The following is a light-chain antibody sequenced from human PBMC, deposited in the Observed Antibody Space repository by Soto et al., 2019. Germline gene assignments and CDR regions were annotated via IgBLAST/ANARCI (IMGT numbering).Light chain of an antibody. CDR2: AAS. CDR1: QSISLF. Sequence: DIQMTQSPSSLSASVGDTVTITCRASQSISLFLNWYQQKPGKAPKRLIYAASNLHSGVPSRFSGSGSGTDFTLTISSLQPEDFATYYCHQTDSIPETFGQGTKVEIK. J-gene: IGKJ1*01. CDR3: HQTDSIPET. V-gene: IGKV1-39*01.